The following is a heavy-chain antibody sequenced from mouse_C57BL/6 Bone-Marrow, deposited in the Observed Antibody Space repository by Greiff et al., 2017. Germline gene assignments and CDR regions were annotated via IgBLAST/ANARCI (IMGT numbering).Heavy chain of an antibody. V-gene: IGHV1-26*01. Sequence: EVQLQQSGPELVKPGASVKISCKASGYTFTDYYMNWVKQSHGKSLEWIGDINPNNGGTSYNQKFKGKATLTVDKSSSTVYVELRSLTSEDSAVYYCARSRLRYAMDYWGQGTSVTVSS. CDR1: GYTFTDYY. CDR2: INPNNGGT. CDR3: ARSRLRYAMDY. D-gene: IGHD1-2*01. J-gene: IGHJ4*01.